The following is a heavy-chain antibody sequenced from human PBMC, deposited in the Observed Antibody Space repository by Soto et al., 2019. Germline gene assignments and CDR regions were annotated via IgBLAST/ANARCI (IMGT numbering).Heavy chain of an antibody. V-gene: IGHV1-69*01. CDR3: ARGLYCGGGCYSHFDS. D-gene: IGHD2-21*02. J-gene: IGHJ4*02. Sequence: VQLVQSGAEVKKPGSSVKVSCKASGGTFSNYPFIWVRQAPGQRLDWMGGIIPIFGTTDYGQRFQGRVKITADESTNTAYMELSSLRSDDTAVYYCARGLYCGGGCYSHFDSWGQGTLVTVSS. CDR2: IIPIFGTT. CDR1: GGTFSNYP.